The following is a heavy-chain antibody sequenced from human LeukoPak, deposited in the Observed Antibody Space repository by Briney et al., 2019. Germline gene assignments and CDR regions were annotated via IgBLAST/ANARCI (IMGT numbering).Heavy chain of an antibody. Sequence: SQTLSLTCAISGDSVSSKSVAWNWIRQSPSRGLEWLGRTYYRSKWYTDYAISVKSRITIDPETSKNKFSLQLNSVTAADTAVYYCAREKGTITMVRGNWFDPWGQGTLVTVSS. CDR3: AREKGTITMVRGNWFDP. CDR2: TYYRSKWYT. D-gene: IGHD3-10*01. J-gene: IGHJ5*02. V-gene: IGHV6-1*01. CDR1: GDSVSSKSVA.